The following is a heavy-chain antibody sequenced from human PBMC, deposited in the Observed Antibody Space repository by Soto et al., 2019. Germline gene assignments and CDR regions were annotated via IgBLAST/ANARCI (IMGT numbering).Heavy chain of an antibody. CDR2: ISGSGGST. CDR1: VFSFSSYA. J-gene: IGHJ4*02. Sequence: LRLSCAASVFSFSSYAMSWVRQAPGKGLEWVSAISGSGGSTYYADSVKGRFTISRDNSKNTLYLQMNSLRAEDTAVYYCAKAPDIVLMVHFYWGQGTLVTVSS. CDR3: AKAPDIVLMVHFY. D-gene: IGHD2-8*01. V-gene: IGHV3-23*01.